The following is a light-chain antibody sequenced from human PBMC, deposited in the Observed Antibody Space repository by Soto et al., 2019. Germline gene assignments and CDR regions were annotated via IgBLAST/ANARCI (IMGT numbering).Light chain of an antibody. V-gene: IGKV3-11*01. CDR1: LSVSTY. Sequence: EVVLTQSPATLSLSPGGSATLSCRASLSVSTYLAWYQQKPGQALRLLISDVSKRAAGVPARFSGSGSGTDFTLTISSLEPEDFAVYYCQQYNNLPPDTFGQGTKLEIK. J-gene: IGKJ2*01. CDR2: DVS. CDR3: QQYNNLPPDT.